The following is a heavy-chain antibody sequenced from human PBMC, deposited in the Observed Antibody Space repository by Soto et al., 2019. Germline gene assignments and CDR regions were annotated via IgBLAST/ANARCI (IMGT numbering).Heavy chain of an antibody. D-gene: IGHD6-13*01. J-gene: IGHJ6*02. CDR1: GGSISSSSYY. CDR2: IYYSGST. Sequence: QLQLQESGPGLVKPSETLSLTCTVSGGSISSSSYYWGWIRQPPGKGLEWIGSIYYSGSTYYNPSLKSRVTISVDTSKNQFSLKLSSVTAADTAVYYCARRGSSSFGMDVWGQGTTVTVSS. CDR3: ARRGSSSFGMDV. V-gene: IGHV4-39*01.